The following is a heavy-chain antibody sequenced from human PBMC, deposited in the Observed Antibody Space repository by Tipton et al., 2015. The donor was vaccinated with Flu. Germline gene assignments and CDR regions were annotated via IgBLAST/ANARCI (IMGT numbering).Heavy chain of an antibody. CDR3: ARALSSGREYTFDI. V-gene: IGHV4-38-2*02. CDR1: GYSISNGYY. J-gene: IGHJ3*02. CDR2: IYRSGST. Sequence: TLSLTCTVSGYSISNGYYWGWMRQPPGKGLQWIASIYRSGSTYYNPSLKSRVTMSVDTTKNLFSLKLTSVTAADMAIYYCARALSSGREYTFDIWGQGTMVTVSS. D-gene: IGHD1-26*01.